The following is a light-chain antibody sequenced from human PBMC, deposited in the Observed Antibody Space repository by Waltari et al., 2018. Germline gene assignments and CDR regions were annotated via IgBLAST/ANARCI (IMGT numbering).Light chain of an antibody. CDR1: SSNVGAGHA. CDR2: GNL. CDR3: QSYDRSLRRSV. J-gene: IGLJ2*01. Sequence: QSVLTQPTSVSGAPGQRVTIACTGSSSNVGAGHAVHWYQQFPVPAPRLPLFGNLNRPSGVPDRFSGSKSGTSATLAITGLQAEDEADCQSYDRSLRRSVFGGGTKLTVL. V-gene: IGLV1-40*01.